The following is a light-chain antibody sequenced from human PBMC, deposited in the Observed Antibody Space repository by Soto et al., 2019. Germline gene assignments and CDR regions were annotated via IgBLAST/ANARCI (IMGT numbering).Light chain of an antibody. CDR2: AAS. Sequence: DGQMTQPPSSLATSVGCRVIITCRPSLPISNYLAWYQQKAGKIPNLLIYAASTLQAGVPSRIRGSGSGTDSTLTNGSLQPEDVAAYYCQKSDSDRPTFDGGTKVDIK. CDR1: LPISNY. J-gene: IGKJ4*01. CDR3: QKSDSDRPT. V-gene: IGKV1-27*01.